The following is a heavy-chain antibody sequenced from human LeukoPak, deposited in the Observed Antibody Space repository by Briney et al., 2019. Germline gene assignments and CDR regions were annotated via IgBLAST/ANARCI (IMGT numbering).Heavy chain of an antibody. CDR2: IYHSGST. CDR1: GGSISSGGYY. Sequence: SETLSLTCTVSGGSISSGGYYWSWIRQPPGKGLEWIGYIYHSGSTYYNPSLKSRVTISVDTSKNQFSLKLSSVTAADTAVYYCARPLTTGEMDAFDIWGQGTMVTVSS. V-gene: IGHV4-30-2*03. D-gene: IGHD4-11*01. CDR3: ARPLTTGEMDAFDI. J-gene: IGHJ3*02.